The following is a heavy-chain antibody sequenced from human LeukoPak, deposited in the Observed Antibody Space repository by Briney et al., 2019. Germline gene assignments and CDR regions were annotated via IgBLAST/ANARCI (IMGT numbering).Heavy chain of an antibody. D-gene: IGHD2-15*01. Sequence: SETLSLTCAVYGGSFSGYYWSWIRQPPGKGLEWIGEINHSGSTNYNPSLKSRVTISVDTSKNQFSLKLSSVTAADTAVYYCARDTALVGNDYWGQGTLVTVSS. CDR2: INHSGST. V-gene: IGHV4-34*01. J-gene: IGHJ4*02. CDR3: ARDTALVGNDY. CDR1: GGSFSGYY.